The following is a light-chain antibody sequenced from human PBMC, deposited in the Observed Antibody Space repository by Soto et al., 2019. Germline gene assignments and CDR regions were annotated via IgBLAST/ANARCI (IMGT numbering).Light chain of an antibody. CDR1: SSNIGSHT. Sequence: QSVLTQPPSASRTPGQRVTISCSGSSSNIGSHTLNWFQQLPGTAPKLLIYSSNQRPSGVPDRFSGSKSGTSASLAISGLQSEDEADYYCAAWDDSLNGHVFGTGTKLTVL. V-gene: IGLV1-44*01. CDR2: SSN. CDR3: AAWDDSLNGHV. J-gene: IGLJ1*01.